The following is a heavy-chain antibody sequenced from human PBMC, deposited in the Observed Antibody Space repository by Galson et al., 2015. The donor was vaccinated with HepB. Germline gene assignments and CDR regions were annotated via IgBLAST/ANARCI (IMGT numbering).Heavy chain of an antibody. CDR2: IKNKDDGGTI. CDR1: GFTFSNAW. Sequence: SLRLSCAASGFTFSNAWMSWVRQAPGKGLEWVGRIKNKDDGGTIHYAPPVKGRFTISRDDSQNTLYLQMDSLKTEDTAVDYCSRTDPLDVWGQGTTVTVSS. V-gene: IGHV3-15*01. CDR3: SRTDPLDV. J-gene: IGHJ6*02. D-gene: IGHD1-1*01.